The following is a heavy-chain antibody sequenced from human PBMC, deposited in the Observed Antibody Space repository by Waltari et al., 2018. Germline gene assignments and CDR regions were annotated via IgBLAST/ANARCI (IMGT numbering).Heavy chain of an antibody. CDR3: ARHGTRITMTSSFHY. V-gene: IGHV4-38-2*01. CDR2: IYHSGST. Sequence: QVQLQESGPGLVKPSETLSLTCVVSGYSISSGYYWGWIRQPPGKGLERIGSIYHSGSTYSNPSLKSRVTMSIDTSRNQFSLKLTSVTAADTAVYYCARHGTRITMTSSFHYWGQGTLVTVSS. CDR1: GYSISSGYY. J-gene: IGHJ4*02. D-gene: IGHD3-3*01.